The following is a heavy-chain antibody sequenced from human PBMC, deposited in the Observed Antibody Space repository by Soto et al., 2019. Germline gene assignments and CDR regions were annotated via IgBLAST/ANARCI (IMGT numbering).Heavy chain of an antibody. J-gene: IGHJ6*02. D-gene: IGHD3-3*01. CDR2: IIPIFVTA. Sequence: GASVKVSCKASGGTFSSYAISWVRQAPGQGLEWMGGIIPIFVTANYAQKFQGRVTITADESTSTAYMELSSLRSEDTAVYYCARSSKQYYDFWSGSDFPRYYYGMDVWGQGTTVTVSS. CDR1: GGTFSSYA. CDR3: ARSSKQYYDFWSGSDFPRYYYGMDV. V-gene: IGHV1-69*13.